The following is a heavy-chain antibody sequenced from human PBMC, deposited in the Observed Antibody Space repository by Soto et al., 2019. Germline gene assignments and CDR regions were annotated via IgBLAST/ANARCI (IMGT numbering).Heavy chain of an antibody. CDR1: GFTINDYG. V-gene: IGHV3-20*04. CDR3: AKNPGYYYDSTGYHFDY. J-gene: IGHJ4*02. CDR2: MYWKGGNT. Sequence: GGSLRLSCATSGFTINDYGVSWVRQVPGKGLEWVPGMYWKGGNTHYADSVKGRFTISRDNAKKSLYLQLDSLRAEDTALYYCAKNPGYYYDSTGYHFDYWGQGTLVTVSS. D-gene: IGHD3-22*01.